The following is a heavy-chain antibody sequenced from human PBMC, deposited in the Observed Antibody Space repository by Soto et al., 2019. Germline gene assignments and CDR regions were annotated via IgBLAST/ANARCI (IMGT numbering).Heavy chain of an antibody. CDR3: ARHRARNWFDP. V-gene: IGHV4-39*01. J-gene: IGHJ5*02. D-gene: IGHD6-6*01. CDR1: GGSIRSSIYY. CDR2: IYYSGIT. Sequence: TSETLSLTCIVSGGSIRSSIYYWGWIRHPPGKGLEWIGSIYYSGITYYNPSLKSRVTISVDTSKNQFSLKLSSVTAADTAVFYCARHRARNWFDPWGQGTLVTVSS.